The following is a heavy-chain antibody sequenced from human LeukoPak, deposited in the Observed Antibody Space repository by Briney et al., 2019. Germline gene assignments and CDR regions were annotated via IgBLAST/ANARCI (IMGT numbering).Heavy chain of an antibody. CDR2: IRYDGSNK. CDR1: GFTFSSYG. D-gene: IGHD3-10*02. CDR3: AKADSVRGGLYYYYYYMDV. V-gene: IGHV3-30*02. J-gene: IGHJ6*03. Sequence: PGGSLRLSCAASGFTFSSYGMHWVRQAPGKGLEWVAFIRYDGSNKYYADSVKGRFTISRDNSKNTLYLQMNSLRAEDTAVYYCAKADSVRGGLYYYYYYMDVWGKGTTVTISS.